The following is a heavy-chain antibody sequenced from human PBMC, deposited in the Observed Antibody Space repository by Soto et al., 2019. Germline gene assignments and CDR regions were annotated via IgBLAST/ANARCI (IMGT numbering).Heavy chain of an antibody. D-gene: IGHD5-18*01. CDR3: ARSLYSYGSFDY. J-gene: IGHJ4*02. CDR1: GGTVSINY. CDR2: IYSGGST. V-gene: IGHV3-53*01. Sequence: GSLRLSCAASGGTVSINYMSWDRQAPGKGLEWVSVIYSGGSTYYADSVKGRFTISRDNSKNTLYLQMNSLRAEDTAVYYCARSLYSYGSFDYWGQGIMVNVS.